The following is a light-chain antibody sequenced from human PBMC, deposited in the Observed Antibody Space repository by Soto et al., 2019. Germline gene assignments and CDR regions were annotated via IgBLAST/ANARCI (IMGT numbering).Light chain of an antibody. V-gene: IGKV3-15*01. CDR1: QSVSSN. J-gene: IGKJ4*01. Sequence: EIVMTPSPATLSVSQGESATLSGRASQSVSSNFAWYQQKPGQTPNLLIYVASTRATGIPARFSGSGSGTEFTLTISSLQSEDFAVYYCQQYNVLPITFGGGTKVEFK. CDR2: VAS. CDR3: QQYNVLPIT.